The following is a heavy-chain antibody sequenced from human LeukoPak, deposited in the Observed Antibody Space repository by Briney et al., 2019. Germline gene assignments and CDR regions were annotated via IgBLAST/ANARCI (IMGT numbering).Heavy chain of an antibody. D-gene: IGHD3-9*01. V-gene: IGHV1-69*01. Sequence: SVKVSCKASGGTFGSYAISWVRQAPGQGLEWMGGIIPIFGTANYAQKFQGRVTITADESTSTAYMELSSLRSEDTAVYYCAREAPYYDILTGYPRFDPWGQGTLVTVSS. CDR2: IIPIFGTA. CDR3: AREAPYYDILTGYPRFDP. CDR1: GGTFGSYA. J-gene: IGHJ5*02.